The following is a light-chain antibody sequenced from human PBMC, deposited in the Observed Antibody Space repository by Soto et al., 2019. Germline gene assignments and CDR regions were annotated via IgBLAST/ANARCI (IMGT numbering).Light chain of an antibody. CDR1: QGIRNF. V-gene: IGKV1-27*01. CDR2: AAS. CDR3: QTDSSAPV. Sequence: DIQMTQSPTSLSASVGDRVTITCRASQGIRNFVAGYQQKPGKAPKLLIYAASTLQSGVPSRFSGSGSGTDFTLTIRSLQPEDVATYSCQTDSSAPVFGPGTKVEI. J-gene: IGKJ3*01.